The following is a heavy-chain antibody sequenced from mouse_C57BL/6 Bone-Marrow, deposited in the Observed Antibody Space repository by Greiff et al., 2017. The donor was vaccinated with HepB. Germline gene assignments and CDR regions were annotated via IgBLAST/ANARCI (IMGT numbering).Heavy chain of an antibody. CDR3: AREGTTVVRYFDY. Sequence: VQRVESGAELARPGASVKLSCKASGYTFTSYGISWVKQRTGQGLEWIGEIYPRSGNTYYNEKFKGKATLTADKSSSTAYMELRSLTSEDSAVYFCAREGTTVVRYFDYWGQGTTLTVSS. J-gene: IGHJ2*01. CDR2: IYPRSGNT. CDR1: GYTFTSYG. D-gene: IGHD1-1*01. V-gene: IGHV1-81*01.